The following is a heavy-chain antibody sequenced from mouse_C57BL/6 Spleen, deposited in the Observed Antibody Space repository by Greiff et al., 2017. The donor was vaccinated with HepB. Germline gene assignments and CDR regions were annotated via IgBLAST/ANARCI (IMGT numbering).Heavy chain of an antibody. J-gene: IGHJ4*01. CDR2: IDPSDSYT. Sequence: QVQLQQPGAELVMPGASVKLSCKASGYTFTSYWMHWVKQRPGQGLEWIGEIDPSDSYTNYNQKFKGKSTLTVDKSSSTAYMQLSSLTSEDSAVYYCARWDGYLPYYAMDYWGQGTSATVSS. CDR1: GYTFTSYW. CDR3: ARWDGYLPYYAMDY. V-gene: IGHV1-69*01. D-gene: IGHD2-3*01.